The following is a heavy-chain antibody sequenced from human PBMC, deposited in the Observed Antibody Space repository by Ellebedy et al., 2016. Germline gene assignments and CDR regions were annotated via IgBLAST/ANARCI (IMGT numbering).Heavy chain of an antibody. Sequence: GESLKISXAASGFTFSSYAMSWVRQAPGKGLEWVSAISDSGGSTYYADSMKGRFTISRDNSKNTLYLQMNSLRAEDTAVYYCAKRHGADAFDYWGQGTLVTVSS. J-gene: IGHJ4*02. CDR1: GFTFSSYA. D-gene: IGHD4/OR15-4a*01. V-gene: IGHV3-23*01. CDR2: ISDSGGST. CDR3: AKRHGADAFDY.